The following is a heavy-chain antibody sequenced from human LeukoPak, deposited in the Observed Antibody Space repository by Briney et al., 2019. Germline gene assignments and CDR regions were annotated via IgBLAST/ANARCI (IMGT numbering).Heavy chain of an antibody. CDR3: AREWAYYYDSSGYYHDY. V-gene: IGHV4-39*01. D-gene: IGHD3-22*01. Sequence: PSETLSLTCTVSGGSISSSSYYWGWFRQPPGKGLEWIGSIYYSGSTYYNPSLKSRVTISVDTSKNQFSLKLSSVTAADTAVYYCAREWAYYYDSSGYYHDYWGQGTLVTVSS. J-gene: IGHJ4*02. CDR2: IYYSGST. CDR1: GGSISSSSYY.